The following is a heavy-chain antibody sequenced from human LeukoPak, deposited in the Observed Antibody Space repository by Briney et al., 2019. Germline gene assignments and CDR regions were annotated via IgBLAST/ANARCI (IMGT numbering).Heavy chain of an antibody. CDR1: GGSFSGYY. D-gene: IGHD6-13*01. CDR2: INHSGST. Sequence: PSETLSLTCAVYGGSFSGYYWSCIRQPPGKGLEWIGEINHSGSTNYNPSLKSRVTISVDTSKNQFSLKLSSVTAADTAVYYCASVIAAAGTPTRPNWFDPWGQGTLVTVSS. V-gene: IGHV4-34*01. CDR3: ASVIAAAGTPTRPNWFDP. J-gene: IGHJ5*02.